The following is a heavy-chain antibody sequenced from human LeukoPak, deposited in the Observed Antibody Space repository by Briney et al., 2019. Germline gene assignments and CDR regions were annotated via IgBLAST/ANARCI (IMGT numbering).Heavy chain of an antibody. CDR3: AREYKLAAAGIASFDY. CDR1: GGSISSYY. CDR2: IYYSGST. V-gene: IGHV4-59*01. D-gene: IGHD6-13*01. J-gene: IGHJ4*02. Sequence: SVTLSLTCTVSGGSISSYYWSWIRQPPGKGLEWIGYIYYSGSTNYNPSLKSRVTISVDTSKNQFSLKLSSVTAADTAVYYCAREYKLAAAGIASFDYWGQGTLVTVSS.